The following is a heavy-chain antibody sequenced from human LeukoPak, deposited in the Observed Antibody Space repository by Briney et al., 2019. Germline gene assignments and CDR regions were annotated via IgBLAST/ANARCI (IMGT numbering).Heavy chain of an antibody. D-gene: IGHD6-19*01. CDR2: IIPIFGTA. Sequence: SVKVSCKASGGTFSSYAISWVRQAPGQGLEWMGGIIPIFGTANYAQKFQGRVTITTDESTSTAYMELSSLRSEDTAVYYCAALRVRRIAVAKYYFDYWGQGTLVTVSS. CDR3: AALRVRRIAVAKYYFDY. CDR1: GGTFSSYA. V-gene: IGHV1-69*05. J-gene: IGHJ4*02.